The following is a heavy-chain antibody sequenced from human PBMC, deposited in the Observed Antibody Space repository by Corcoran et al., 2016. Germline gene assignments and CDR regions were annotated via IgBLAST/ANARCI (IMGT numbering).Heavy chain of an antibody. CDR1: GDSVSSNSAA. CDR3: ARDYYDSSGYLKLYNWFDP. CDR2: TYYRSKWYN. Sequence: QVQLQQSGPGLVKPSQTLSLTCAISGDSVSSNSAAWNWIRQSPSRGLEWLGRTYYRSKWYNDYAVSVKSRITINPDTSKNQFSLQLNSVTPEDTAVYYCARDYYDSSGYLKLYNWFDPWGQGTLVTVSS. V-gene: IGHV6-1*01. D-gene: IGHD3-22*01. J-gene: IGHJ5*02.